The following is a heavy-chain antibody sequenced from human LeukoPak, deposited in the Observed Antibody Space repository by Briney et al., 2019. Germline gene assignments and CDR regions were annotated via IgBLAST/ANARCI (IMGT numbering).Heavy chain of an antibody. CDR1: GGSISSYY. CDR3: ARGSNYYGSGSYYNGLGYFDY. D-gene: IGHD3-10*01. J-gene: IGHJ4*02. CDR2: IYYSGST. Sequence: SETLSLTCTVSGGSISSYYWSWIRQPPGKGLEWIGYIYYSGSTNHNPSLKSRVTISVDTSKNQFSLKLSSVTAADTAVYYCARGSNYYGSGSYYNGLGYFDYWGQGTLVTVSS. V-gene: IGHV4-59*01.